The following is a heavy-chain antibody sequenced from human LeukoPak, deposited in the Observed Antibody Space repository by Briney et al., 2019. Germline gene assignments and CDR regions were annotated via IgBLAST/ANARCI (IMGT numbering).Heavy chain of an antibody. D-gene: IGHD2-21*01. Sequence: GGSLRLSCAASGFTFSRQAMSWVRQAPGKGLEWVSTISGSGTDTYYPDSVRGRFTISRDNSKKTVYLQMNSLRAEDTAVYYCAKDLSIGETDFACSDHWGQGTLVTVSS. CDR3: AKDLSIGETDFACSDH. J-gene: IGHJ4*02. CDR1: GFTFSRQA. CDR2: ISGSGTDT. V-gene: IGHV3-23*01.